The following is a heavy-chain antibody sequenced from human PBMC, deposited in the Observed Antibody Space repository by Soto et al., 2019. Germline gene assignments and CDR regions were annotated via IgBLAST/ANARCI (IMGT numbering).Heavy chain of an antibody. CDR3: ASVEREYYYASSGYSYFGY. V-gene: IGHV4-30-4*01. CDR2: SYYSGST. J-gene: IGHJ4*02. CDR1: GGSISSGDYY. Sequence: PSETLSLTCTVSGGSISSGDYYCSWIGQPPSNGLEWIGYSYYSGSTYYNPSLKSRVTISVDTSKDQCSLKLSSVIAADTAVYYCASVEREYYYASSGYSYFGYWRQGTMVTASS. D-gene: IGHD3-22*01.